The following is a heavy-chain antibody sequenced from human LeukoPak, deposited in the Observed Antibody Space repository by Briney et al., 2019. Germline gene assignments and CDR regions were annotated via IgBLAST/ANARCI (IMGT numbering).Heavy chain of an antibody. Sequence: GPLRLSCAASGFTFSSYSMNWVRQAPGKGLEWVSSISSSSSYIYYADSVKGRFTISRDNAKNSLYLQMNSLRAEDTAVYYCARVLGFGSPPAYWGQGTLVSVSS. CDR3: ARVLGFGSPPAY. CDR2: ISSSSSYI. V-gene: IGHV3-21*01. J-gene: IGHJ4*02. D-gene: IGHD3-10*01. CDR1: GFTFSSYS.